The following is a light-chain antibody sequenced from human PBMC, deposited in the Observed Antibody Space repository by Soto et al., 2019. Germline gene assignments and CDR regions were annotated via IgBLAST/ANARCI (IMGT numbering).Light chain of an antibody. J-gene: IGKJ4*01. V-gene: IGKV1-39*01. CDR3: QQSYSTPLS. CDR2: AAS. Sequence: DIQMTQSPSSLSASVGDRVTITCRASQGIGTFLNWYQLKPGKAPKLLIFAASSLRSGVPSRFSGRGSGTDFTLNISSLQPEDFATYYCQQSYSTPLSFGGGTKVEIK. CDR1: QGIGTF.